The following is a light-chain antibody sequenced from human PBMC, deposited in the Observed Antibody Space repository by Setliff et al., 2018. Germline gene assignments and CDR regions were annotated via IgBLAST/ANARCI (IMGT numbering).Light chain of an antibody. CDR1: KLGEKY. CDR2: QDS. V-gene: IGLV3-1*01. CDR3: QAWDSTTAV. J-gene: IGLJ1*01. Sequence: SYALTQPPSVSVSPGQTASITCSGDKLGEKYAPWYQQKPGQSPVLVMFQDSKRPSGTPERFSGSNSGNTATLTISGTQAVDEADYYCQAWDSTTAVFGTGTKVTVL.